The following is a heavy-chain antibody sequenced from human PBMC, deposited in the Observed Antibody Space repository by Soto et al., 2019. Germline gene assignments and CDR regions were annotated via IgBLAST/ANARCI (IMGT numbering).Heavy chain of an antibody. J-gene: IGHJ6*02. D-gene: IGHD3-10*01. V-gene: IGHV3-33*01. Sequence: GGSLRLSCAASGFTFSSYGMHWVRQAPGKGLEWVAVIWYDGSNKYYADSVKGRFTISRDNSKNTLYLQMNSLRAEDTAVYYCARDTTMVRGVFRYYYYYGMDVWGQGTTVTVSS. CDR2: IWYDGSNK. CDR1: GFTFSSYG. CDR3: ARDTTMVRGVFRYYYYYGMDV.